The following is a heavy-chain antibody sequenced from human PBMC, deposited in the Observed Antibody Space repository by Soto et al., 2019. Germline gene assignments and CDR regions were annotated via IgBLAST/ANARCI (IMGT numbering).Heavy chain of an antibody. CDR3: ARGRAGTTPVFDY. J-gene: IGHJ4*02. CDR2: IKQDGSEK. V-gene: IGHV3-7*01. CDR1: GFTFSSYW. D-gene: IGHD1-1*01. Sequence: GGSLRLSCAASGFTFSSYWMSWVRQAPGKGLEWVANIKQDGSEKYYVDSVKGRFTISRDNAKNSLYLQMNSLRAEDTAVYYCARGRAGTTPVFDYWGQGTLVTVSS.